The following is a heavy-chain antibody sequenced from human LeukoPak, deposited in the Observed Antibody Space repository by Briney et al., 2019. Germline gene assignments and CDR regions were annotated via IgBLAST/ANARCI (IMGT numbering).Heavy chain of an antibody. V-gene: IGHV4-34*01. CDR3: ASSIAATGRSIDY. CDR2: INHSGST. CDR1: GGSFSGYY. Sequence: PSETLSLTCAVYGGSFSGYYWSWIRQPPGKGLEWIGEINHSGSTNYNPSLKSRVTISVDTSKNQFSLKLSSVTAADTAVYYCASSIAATGRSIDYWGQGTLVTVS. J-gene: IGHJ4*02. D-gene: IGHD6-13*01.